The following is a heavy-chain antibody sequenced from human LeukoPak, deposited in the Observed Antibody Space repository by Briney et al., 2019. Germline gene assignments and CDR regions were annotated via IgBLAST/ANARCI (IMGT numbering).Heavy chain of an antibody. CDR2: IYYSGST. J-gene: IGHJ5*02. D-gene: IGHD3-9*01. CDR3: ARSDDILTGYYLREWFDP. Sequence: SETLSLTCSVSGGSISSSSYYWGLIRQPPGKGLEWIGSIYYSGSTYYNPSLKSRVTISVDTSKSQFSLKLGSVTAADTAVYYCARSDDILTGYYLREWFDPWGQGTLVTVSS. V-gene: IGHV4-39*01. CDR1: GGSISSSSYY.